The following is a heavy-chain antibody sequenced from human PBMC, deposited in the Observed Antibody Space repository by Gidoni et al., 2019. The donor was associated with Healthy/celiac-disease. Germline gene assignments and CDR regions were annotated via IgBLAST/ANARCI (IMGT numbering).Heavy chain of an antibody. CDR1: GFTFSSDG. CDR3: AKDRMGYSYGPSIYGMDV. CDR2: ISYAGSNK. J-gene: IGHJ6*02. V-gene: IGHV3-30*18. D-gene: IGHD5-18*01. Sequence: QVQLVEAGGGVVQPGRSLRLSCAASGFTFSSDGRHWVRQAPGKGLEWVAVISYAGSNKSYADSVKGRFTISRDNSKNTLYLQMNSLRAEDTAVYYCAKDRMGYSYGPSIYGMDVWGQGTTVTVSS.